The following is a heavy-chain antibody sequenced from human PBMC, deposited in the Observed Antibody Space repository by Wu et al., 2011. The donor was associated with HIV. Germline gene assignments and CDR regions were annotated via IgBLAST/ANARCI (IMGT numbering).Heavy chain of an antibody. CDR1: GYTFTGYY. D-gene: IGHD3-10*01. J-gene: IGHJ6*02. Sequence: QVQLVQSGAEVKKPGASVKVSCKASGYTFTGYYIHWVRQAPGQGLEWMGSINPNSGGTNYAQKFQGRVTMTRDTSISTAYMELSRLRSDDTAVYYCARLSMVRGVIITLDYYYGMDVWGQGTTVTVSS. V-gene: IGHV1-2*02. CDR2: INPNSGGT. CDR3: ARLSMVRGVIITLDYYYGMDV.